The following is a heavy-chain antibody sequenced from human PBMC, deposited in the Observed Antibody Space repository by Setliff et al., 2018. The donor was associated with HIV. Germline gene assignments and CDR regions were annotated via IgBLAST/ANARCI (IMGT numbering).Heavy chain of an antibody. J-gene: IGHJ4*02. CDR1: GYTFINYD. CDR3: VSPMFYDGTVV. Sequence: VKVSCKASGYTFINYDIHWVRQAPGQRPEWMGRISVGNGDSKYSRASQDRVSITKDTSAHTAYMELTRLRSEDTAVYYCVSPMFYDGTVVWGQGTLVTVSS. V-gene: IGHV1-3*03. CDR2: ISVGNGDS. D-gene: IGHD1-1*01.